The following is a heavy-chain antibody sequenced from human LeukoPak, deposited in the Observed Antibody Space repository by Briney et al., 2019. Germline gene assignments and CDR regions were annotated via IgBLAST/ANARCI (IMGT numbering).Heavy chain of an antibody. CDR3: ARAGIVIVPAEGD. J-gene: IGHJ4*02. D-gene: IGHD2-2*01. Sequence: GASVKVSCKASGYTFTDFYMHWVRQAPGQGLEWMGWINSNSGGTNYAQKFQGRVTVTRDTSIRTAYMELSRLTSDDTAVYYCARAGIVIVPAEGDWGQGTLVTVSS. CDR2: INSNSGGT. V-gene: IGHV1-2*02. CDR1: GYTFTDFY.